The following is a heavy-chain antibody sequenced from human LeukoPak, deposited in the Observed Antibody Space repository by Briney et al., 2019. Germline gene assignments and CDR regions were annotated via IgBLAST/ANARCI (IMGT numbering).Heavy chain of an antibody. J-gene: IGHJ3*02. D-gene: IGHD5-12*01. V-gene: IGHV4-34*01. CDR2: INHSVTT. CDR1: GPSFISYY. CDR3: ARQRRGENIVATNNDASAM. Sequence: KPSQTLSLTCAVYGPSFISYYSSWIRPPPGKGLEWIGEINHSVTTNYNPSLKSRVTISVDPSKNQFSLKLSSLTPTNTSVYYFARQRRGENIVATNNDASAMGGEDTM.